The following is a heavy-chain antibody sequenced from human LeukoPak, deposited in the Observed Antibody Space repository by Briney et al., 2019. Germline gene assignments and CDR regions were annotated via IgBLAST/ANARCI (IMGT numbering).Heavy chain of an antibody. CDR3: AKDFRWGVDY. V-gene: IGHV3-30*02. J-gene: IGHJ4*02. CDR1: GFSSRPYS. D-gene: IGHD1-26*01. CDR2: IRQDGSDK. Sequence: GGSLRLSCEAPGFSSRPYSMPWVRQAPGKGLEWVAFIRQDGSDKYYADSVKGRFTVSRDISKTTLYLQMNSLRGDDTAVYYCAKDFRWGVDYWGQGTLVTVSS.